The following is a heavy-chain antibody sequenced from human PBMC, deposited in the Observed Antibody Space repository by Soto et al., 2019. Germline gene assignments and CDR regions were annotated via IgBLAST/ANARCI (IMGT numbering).Heavy chain of an antibody. CDR1: GFTFSSYE. D-gene: IGHD3-22*01. J-gene: IGHJ4*02. CDR3: ATGDYYDSSGYYY. V-gene: IGHV3-48*03. Sequence: GGSLRLSCAASGFTFSSYEMNWVRQAPGKGLEWVSYISSSGSTIYNADSVKGRFTISRDNAKNSLYLQMNSLRAEDTAVYYCATGDYYDSSGYYYWGQGTLVTVSS. CDR2: ISSSGSTI.